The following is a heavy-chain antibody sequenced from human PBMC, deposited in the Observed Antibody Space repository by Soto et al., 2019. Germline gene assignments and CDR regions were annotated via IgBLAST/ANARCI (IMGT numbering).Heavy chain of an antibody. CDR1: DDSISSAYY. D-gene: IGHD3-3*01. V-gene: IGHV4-38-2*01. Sequence: LSLTCEVSDDSISSAYYRDWLRRPPGKGLEWIGSIYHSGITYYNPSLRSRATVSVYTPRNQFSLKLRSVAAAASAVYYRARTDNVGYYPYFGQGTLVTVSS. CDR2: IYHSGIT. CDR3: ARTDNVGYYPY. J-gene: IGHJ4*02.